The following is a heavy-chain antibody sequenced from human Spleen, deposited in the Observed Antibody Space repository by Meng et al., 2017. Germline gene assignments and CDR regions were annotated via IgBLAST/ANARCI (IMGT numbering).Heavy chain of an antibody. CDR2: INTDASIT. D-gene: IGHD1-1*01. J-gene: IGHJ4*02. Sequence: GESLKISCAASGFTFSSYNMHWVRQTPGEGLVWVSRINTDASITTYADSVKGRFTISRDNSKNTLYLQMNSLRAEDTAVYYCATGDWNDFYWGQGTLVTVSS. CDR3: ATGDWNDFY. CDR1: GFTFSSYN. V-gene: IGHV3-74*03.